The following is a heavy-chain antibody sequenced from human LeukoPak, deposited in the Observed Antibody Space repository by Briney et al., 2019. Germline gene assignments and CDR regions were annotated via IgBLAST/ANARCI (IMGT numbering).Heavy chain of an antibody. CDR2: INEDGSDK. Sequence: PGGSLRLSCAASGFTFSSHWMSWVRQAPGKGLEWVANINEDGSDKYYVDSVKGRFTISRDNAKNSLYLQMNSLRAEDTAVYYCARELAFSTTQNYWGQGTLVTVSS. J-gene: IGHJ4*02. CDR3: ARELAFSTTQNY. V-gene: IGHV3-7*01. CDR1: GFTFSSHW. D-gene: IGHD1-1*01.